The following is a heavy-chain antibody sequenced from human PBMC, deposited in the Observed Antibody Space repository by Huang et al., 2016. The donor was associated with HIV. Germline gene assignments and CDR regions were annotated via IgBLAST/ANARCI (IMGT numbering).Heavy chain of an antibody. CDR1: GFSLNTSGVG. CDR2: IYWDDDK. CDR3: AHIGDIFAAYSPEYFDY. D-gene: IGHD2-15*01. J-gene: IGHJ4*02. V-gene: IGHV2-5*02. Sequence: QITLKESGPTLVKPTQTLTLACTFSGFSLNTSGVGVAWIRQPPGKALEWLALIYWDDDKRYRQSLKSRLTSSKDPSNNQVVLTMTNMDPVDTASYFCAHIGDIFAAYSPEYFDYWGQGALVTVSS.